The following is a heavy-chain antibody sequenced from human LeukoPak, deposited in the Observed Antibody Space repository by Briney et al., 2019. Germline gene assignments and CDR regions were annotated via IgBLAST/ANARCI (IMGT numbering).Heavy chain of an antibody. CDR2: INPSGGST. Sequence: ASLKVSCKASGDTFTSYYMHWVRQAPGQGLEWMGIINPSGGSTSYAQKFQGRVTMTRDTSTSTVYMELSSLRSEDTAVYYCARSRITMIVVGNYYFDYWGQGTLVTVSS. CDR1: GDTFTSYY. CDR3: ARSRITMIVVGNYYFDY. J-gene: IGHJ4*02. V-gene: IGHV1-46*01. D-gene: IGHD3-22*01.